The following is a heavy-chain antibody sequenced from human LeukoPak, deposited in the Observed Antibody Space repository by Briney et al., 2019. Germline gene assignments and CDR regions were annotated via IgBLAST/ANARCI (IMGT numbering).Heavy chain of an antibody. V-gene: IGHV4-30-2*01. J-gene: IGHJ4*02. D-gene: IGHD4-17*01. CDR3: ARAATVTTDYFDY. CDR1: GGSISSGGYS. CDR2: IYHSGST. Sequence: SETLSLTCAVFGGSISSGGYSWSWIRQPPGKGLEWIGYIYHSGSTYYNPSLKSRVTISVDRSKNQFSLKLSSVTAADTAVYYCARAATVTTDYFDYWGQGTLVTVSS.